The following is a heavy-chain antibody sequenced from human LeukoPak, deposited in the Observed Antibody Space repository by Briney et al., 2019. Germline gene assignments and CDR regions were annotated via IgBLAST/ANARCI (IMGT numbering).Heavy chain of an antibody. Sequence: ASVKVSCKASGYTFTSYGISWVRQAPGQGLEWMGWMNPNSGNTGYAQKFQGRVTITRNTSISTAYMELSSLRSEDTAVYYCARAPEPVRPMYYDFWSGSADYYYMDVWGKGTTVTVSS. CDR3: ARAPEPVRPMYYDFWSGSADYYYMDV. CDR1: GYTFTSYG. CDR2: MNPNSGNT. D-gene: IGHD3-3*01. V-gene: IGHV1-8*03. J-gene: IGHJ6*03.